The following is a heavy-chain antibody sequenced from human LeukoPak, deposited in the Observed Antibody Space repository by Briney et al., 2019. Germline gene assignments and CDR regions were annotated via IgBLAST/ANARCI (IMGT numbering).Heavy chain of an antibody. J-gene: IGHJ3*02. CDR3: ARERSGNYYNAFDI. CDR2: INSDGSST. V-gene: IGHV3-74*01. Sequence: GGSLRLSCAASGFTFSSYWMHWVRQAPGKGLVWVSRINSDGSSTSYADSVKGRFTISRDNAKNTLHLQMNSLRAEDTAVYYCARERSGNYYNAFDIWGQGTMVTVSS. D-gene: IGHD1-26*01. CDR1: GFTFSSYW.